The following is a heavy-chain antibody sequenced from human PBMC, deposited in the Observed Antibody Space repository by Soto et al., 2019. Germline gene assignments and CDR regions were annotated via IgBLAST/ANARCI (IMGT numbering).Heavy chain of an antibody. CDR2: INAGNGNT. CDR3: ARALHYDFWRGGPKFDY. D-gene: IGHD3-3*01. CDR1: GYTFTSYA. J-gene: IGHJ4*02. V-gene: IGHV1-3*01. Sequence: ASVKVSFKASGYTFTSYAMHWLRQAPGQRLEWMGWINAGNGNTKYSQKFQGRVTITRDTSASTAYMELSSLRSEDTAVYYCARALHYDFWRGGPKFDYWGQGTLVTVSS.